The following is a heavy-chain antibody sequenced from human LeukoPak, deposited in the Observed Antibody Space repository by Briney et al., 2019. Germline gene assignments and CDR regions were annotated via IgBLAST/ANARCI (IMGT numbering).Heavy chain of an antibody. CDR3: AREDITFGAHRRYFDY. V-gene: IGHV4-30-4*08. Sequence: PSETLPLTCTVSGGFNSSGDYYWSWIRQPPGEGLEWIGYIYYSGSTYYNPSLKSRVTISVDTSKSQCSLKLSSVTAADTAVYYCAREDITFGAHRRYFDYWGQGTLVTVSS. D-gene: IGHD3-10*01. J-gene: IGHJ4*02. CDR2: IYYSGST. CDR1: GGFNSSGDYY.